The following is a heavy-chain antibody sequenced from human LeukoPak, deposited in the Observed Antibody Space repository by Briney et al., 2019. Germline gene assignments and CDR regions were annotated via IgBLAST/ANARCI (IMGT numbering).Heavy chain of an antibody. CDR3: ARGSVRGRIQNYYYYYYYMDV. J-gene: IGHJ6*03. CDR2: INHSGST. D-gene: IGHD3-10*01. V-gene: IGHV4-34*01. Sequence: PSETLSLTCAVYGGSFSGYYWGWIRQPPGKGLEWIGEINHSGSTNYNPSLKSRVTISVDTSKNQFSLKLSSVTAADTAVYYCARGSVRGRIQNYYYYYYYMDVWGKGTTVTVSS. CDR1: GGSFSGYY.